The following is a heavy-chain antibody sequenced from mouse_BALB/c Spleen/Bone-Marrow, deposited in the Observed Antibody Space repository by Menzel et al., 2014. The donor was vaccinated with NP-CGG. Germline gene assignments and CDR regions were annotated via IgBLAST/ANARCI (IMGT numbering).Heavy chain of an antibody. CDR1: GFTFSNYT. Sequence: EVQLQESGGGLVQPGGSLKLSCAASGFTFSNYTMSWIRQTPEKRLEWVAYISNGGGTTYYPDTVKGRFTISRDNAKNTLYLQMSSLKSEDMAMYYCARRYDYGYGPFAYWGQGTLVTVSA. J-gene: IGHJ3*01. V-gene: IGHV5-12-2*01. CDR2: ISNGGGTT. D-gene: IGHD1-2*01. CDR3: ARRYDYGYGPFAY.